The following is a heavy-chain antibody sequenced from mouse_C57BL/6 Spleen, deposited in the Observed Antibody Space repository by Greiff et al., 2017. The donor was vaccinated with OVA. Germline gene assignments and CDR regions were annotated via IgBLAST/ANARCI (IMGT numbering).Heavy chain of an antibody. CDR2: IYPGDGDT. J-gene: IGHJ4*01. D-gene: IGHD1-1*01. CDR3: ARKGITTVVGGYYAMDY. Sequence: VQLQQSGPELVKPGASVKISCKASGYAFSSSWMNWVKQRPGKGLEWIGRIYPGDGDTNYNGKFKGKATLTADKSSSTAYMQLSSLTSEDSAVYFCARKGITTVVGGYYAMDYWGQGTSVTVSS. CDR1: GYAFSSSW. V-gene: IGHV1-82*01.